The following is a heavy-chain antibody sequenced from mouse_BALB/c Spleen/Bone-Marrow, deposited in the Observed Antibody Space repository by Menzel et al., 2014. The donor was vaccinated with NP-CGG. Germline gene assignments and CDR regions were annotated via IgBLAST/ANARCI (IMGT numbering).Heavy chain of an antibody. CDR2: INPYNGGT. CDR1: GYSFTGYT. V-gene: IGHV1-18*01. J-gene: IGHJ4*01. Sequence: VQLKESGPELVKPGASMKISCKASGYSFTGYTMNWVKQSHGKNLEWIGLINPYNGGTTYNQKFKGKATLIVDKSSSTAYMERRSLTSEDSAVYYCARRNWDEGYAMDYWGQGTSVTVSS. CDR3: ARRNWDEGYAMDY. D-gene: IGHD4-1*01.